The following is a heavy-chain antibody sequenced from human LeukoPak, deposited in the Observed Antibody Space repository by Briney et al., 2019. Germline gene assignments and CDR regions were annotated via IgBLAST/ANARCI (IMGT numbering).Heavy chain of an antibody. J-gene: IGHJ4*02. V-gene: IGHV3-30-3*01. Sequence: QPGRSLSLSCAASGFTFSSYAMHWVRQAPGKGLEWVAVISYDGSNKYYADSVKGRFTISRDNSKNTLYLQMNSLRAEDTAVYYCAREDGYNYEGGSYWGQGTLVTVSS. CDR2: ISYDGSNK. CDR3: AREDGYNYEGGSY. D-gene: IGHD5-24*01. CDR1: GFTFSSYA.